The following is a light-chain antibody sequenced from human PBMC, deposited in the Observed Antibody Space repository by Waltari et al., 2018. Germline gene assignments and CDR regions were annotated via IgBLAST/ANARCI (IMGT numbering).Light chain of an antibody. J-gene: IGKJ2*01. CDR1: QSVSCNY. V-gene: IGKV3-20*01. Sequence: EIVLTQSPCTLSLSAAERATLFCRATQSVSCNYLAWYQQRPCQPPRLLTYGGSSTATGSPDRFSGSQSGTDFTHNIIRLEPEDFAMYYGQQYGPTPPYTFGQGTKLEIK. CDR3: QQYGPTPPYT. CDR2: GGS.